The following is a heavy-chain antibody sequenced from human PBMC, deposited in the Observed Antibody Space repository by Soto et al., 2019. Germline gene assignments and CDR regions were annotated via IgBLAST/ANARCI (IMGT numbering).Heavy chain of an antibody. CDR2: IYYSGST. V-gene: IGHV4-59*01. Sequence: SETLSLTCTFSGGSISSYYWSWIRQRPGKGLEWIGYIYYSGSTNYNPSLKSRVTISVDTSKNQFSLKLSSVTAGDTAVYYCARLGTVYDSSGYYFRYFDYWGQGTLVTVSS. CDR1: GGSISSYY. CDR3: ARLGTVYDSSGYYFRYFDY. D-gene: IGHD3-22*01. J-gene: IGHJ4*02.